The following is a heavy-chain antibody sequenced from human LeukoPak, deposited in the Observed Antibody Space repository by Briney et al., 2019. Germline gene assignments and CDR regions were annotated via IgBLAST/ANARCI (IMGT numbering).Heavy chain of an antibody. J-gene: IGHJ6*04. CDR2: ITSSGSTI. V-gene: IGHV3-48*03. CDR1: GFTFSNYE. D-gene: IGHD3-9*01. CDR3: ARDSRDILTGYLSGMDV. Sequence: GGSLRLSCAASGFTFSNYEMNRVRQAPGKGLEWVSYITSSGSTIYYAASVKGRFTISRDNAKNSLYLQMNSLRAEDTAVYYCARDSRDILTGYLSGMDVWGKGTTVTVSS.